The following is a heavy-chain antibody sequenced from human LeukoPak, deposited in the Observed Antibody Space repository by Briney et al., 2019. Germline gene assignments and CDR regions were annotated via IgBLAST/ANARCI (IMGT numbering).Heavy chain of an antibody. J-gene: IGHJ4*02. CDR2: IKQDGSEK. D-gene: IGHD3-10*01. CDR3: ARSNRDYYYGSGSYYRPFFFDY. Sequence: GGSLRLSCAASGFTFSSYWMSWVRQAPGKGLEGVANIKQDGSEKYYVDSVKGRFTISRDNAKNSLYLQMNSLRAEDTAVYYCARSNRDYYYGSGSYYRPFFFDYWGQGTLVTVSS. CDR1: GFTFSSYW. V-gene: IGHV3-7*01.